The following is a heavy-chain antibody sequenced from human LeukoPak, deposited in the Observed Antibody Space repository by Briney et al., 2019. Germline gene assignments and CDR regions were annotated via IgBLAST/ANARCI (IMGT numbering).Heavy chain of an antibody. Sequence: ASVKVSCKASGYTFTGYYMHWVRQAPGQGLEWMGWINPNSGGTNYVQKFQGRVTMTRDTSISTAYVELSRLRSDDTAVYYCARHYGSGTYSVYWGQGTLVTVSS. CDR2: INPNSGGT. V-gene: IGHV1-2*02. CDR1: GYTFTGYY. CDR3: ARHYGSGTYSVY. D-gene: IGHD3-10*01. J-gene: IGHJ4*02.